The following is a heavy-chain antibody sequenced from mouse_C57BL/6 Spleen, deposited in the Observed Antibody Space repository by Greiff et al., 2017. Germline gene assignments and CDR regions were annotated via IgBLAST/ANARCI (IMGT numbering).Heavy chain of an antibody. CDR1: GYTFTSYW. V-gene: IGHV1-64*01. CDR2: IHPNSGST. Sequence: QVQLQQPGAELVKPGASVKLSCKASGYTFTSYWMHWVKQRPGQGLEWIGMIHPNSGSTNYKEKFKSKATLTVDKSSSTAYMQLSSRTSEDSAVYYCARGGYDYAWFAYWGQGTLVTVSA. CDR3: ARGGYDYAWFAY. J-gene: IGHJ3*01. D-gene: IGHD2-4*01.